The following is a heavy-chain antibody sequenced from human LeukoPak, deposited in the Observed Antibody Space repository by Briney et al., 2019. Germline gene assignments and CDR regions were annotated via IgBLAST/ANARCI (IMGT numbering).Heavy chain of an antibody. CDR2: IYYSGST. D-gene: IGHD5-24*01. CDR1: GGSISSSSYY. J-gene: IGHJ4*02. V-gene: IGHV4-39*07. CDR3: AREKRLRDGYKTLYYFDY. Sequence: SETLSLTCTVSGGSISSSSYYWGWIRQPPGKGLEWIGGIYYSGSTYYNPSLKSRVTISVDTSKNQFSLKLSSVTAADTAVYYCAREKRLRDGYKTLYYFDYWGQGTLVTVPS.